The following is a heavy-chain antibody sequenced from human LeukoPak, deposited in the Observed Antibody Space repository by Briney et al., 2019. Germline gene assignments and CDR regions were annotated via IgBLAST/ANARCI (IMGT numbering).Heavy chain of an antibody. D-gene: IGHD3-9*01. CDR2: ISSSSSYI. CDR1: GFTFSSYS. V-gene: IGHV3-21*01. J-gene: IGHJ3*02. Sequence: GGSLRLSCAASGFTFSSYSMNWVRQAPGKGLEWVSSISSSSSYIYYADSVKGRFTISRDNAKNSLYLQMNSLRAEDTAVYYCARDISPQTDAFDIWGQGIMVTVSS. CDR3: ARDISPQTDAFDI.